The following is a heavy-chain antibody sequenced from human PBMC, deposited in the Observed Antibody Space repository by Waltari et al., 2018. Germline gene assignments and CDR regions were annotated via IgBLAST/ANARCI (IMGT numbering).Heavy chain of an antibody. D-gene: IGHD6-19*01. Sequence: QVQLVESGGGVVQPGRSLRLSCAASGFTFGSYGMHWVRQAPGKGLEWVAVIWDDGSNKYYADSVKGRFTISRDNSKNTLYLQMNSLRAEDTAVYYCARGSVAGTDYYYGMDVWGQGTTVTVSS. CDR2: IWDDGSNK. CDR1: GFTFGSYG. CDR3: ARGSVAGTDYYYGMDV. J-gene: IGHJ6*02. V-gene: IGHV3-33*01.